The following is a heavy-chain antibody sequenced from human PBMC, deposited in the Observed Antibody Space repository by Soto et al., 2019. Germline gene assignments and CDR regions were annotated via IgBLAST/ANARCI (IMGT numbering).Heavy chain of an antibody. CDR1: GGSISNYY. CDR2: IHYSGST. V-gene: IGHV4-59*08. Sequence: SETLSLTCSVSGGSISNYYWSWIRQPPGKGLEWIGYIHYSGSTKYNPSLKSRVTISADTSKNQFSLKLSSVTAADTAVYYCARGHYDFWSGYFAPIDYWGREPWSPSPQ. D-gene: IGHD3-3*01. CDR3: ARGHYDFWSGYFAPIDY. J-gene: IGHJ4*02.